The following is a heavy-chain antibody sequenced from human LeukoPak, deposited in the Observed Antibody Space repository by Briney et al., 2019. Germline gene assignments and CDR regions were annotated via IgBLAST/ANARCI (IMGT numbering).Heavy chain of an antibody. CDR1: GGSISSYY. V-gene: IGHV4-59*01. J-gene: IGHJ4*02. CDR3: AGAKETFSGSYPDY. D-gene: IGHD1-26*01. Sequence: SETLSLTCTDSGGSISSYYWSWIRQPPGKGLEWIGYIYYSGSTNYNPSLKSRVTISVDTSKNQFSLKLSSVTAADTAVYYCAGAKETFSGSYPDYWGQGTLVTVSS. CDR2: IYYSGST.